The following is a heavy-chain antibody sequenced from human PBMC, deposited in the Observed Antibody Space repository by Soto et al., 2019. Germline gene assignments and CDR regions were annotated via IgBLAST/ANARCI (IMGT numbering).Heavy chain of an antibody. CDR3: AKPAYYYDSSGYPQLPFDI. J-gene: IGHJ3*02. CDR1: GFTFSSYG. V-gene: IGHV3-30*18. CDR2: ISYDGSNK. D-gene: IGHD3-22*01. Sequence: GGSLRLSCAASGFTFSSYGMHWVRQAPGKGLEWVAVISYDGSNKYYADSVKGRFTISRDNSKNTLYLQMNSLRAEDTAVYYCAKPAYYYDSSGYPQLPFDIWGQGTMVTVSS.